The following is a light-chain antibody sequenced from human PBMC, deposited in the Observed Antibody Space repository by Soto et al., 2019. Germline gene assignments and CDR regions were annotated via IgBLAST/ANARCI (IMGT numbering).Light chain of an antibody. CDR1: QSVSSTY. J-gene: IGKJ4*01. Sequence: EIVLTQSPGTLSLSPGERATLSCRASQSVSSTYLAWYQQKPGQAPRLLIYGGSSRATGIPDRFSGGGSVTDFTLTISRLEPEEFAVYYCQQYGSSPPPFGGGTKVEIK. CDR2: GGS. V-gene: IGKV3-20*01. CDR3: QQYGSSPPP.